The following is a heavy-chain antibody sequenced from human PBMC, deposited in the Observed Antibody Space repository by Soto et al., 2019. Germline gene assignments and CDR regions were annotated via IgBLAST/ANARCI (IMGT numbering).Heavy chain of an antibody. J-gene: IGHJ6*01. CDR3: ASIRFLELSSNYYYSVMDV. D-gene: IGHD3-3*01. CDR1: GGSISSGDYS. V-gene: IGHV4-30-4*01. Sequence: QVQLQESGPGLVKPSQTLSLTCTVSGGSISSGDYSWSWIRQPPGKGLAWIGYIYYSGSPYYNPSLKSRVSISFDTYKNQVSLKLSSVTAADTAVYYCASIRFLELSSNYYYSVMDVWGQGTTVTVSS. CDR2: IYYSGSP.